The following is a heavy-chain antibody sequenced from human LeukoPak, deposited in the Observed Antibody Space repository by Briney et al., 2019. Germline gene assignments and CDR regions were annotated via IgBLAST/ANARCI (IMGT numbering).Heavy chain of an antibody. D-gene: IGHD5-12*01. CDR2: ISSNGGST. J-gene: IGHJ4*02. CDR1: GFTFSSYW. CDR3: ARDSYSGYGGTGNSDY. V-gene: IGHV3-64*01. Sequence: GGSLRLSCAASGFTFSSYWMSWVRQAPGKGLEYVSAISSNGGSTYYANSVKGRFTISRDNSKNTLYLQMGSLRAEDMAVYYCARDSYSGYGGTGNSDYWGQGTLVTVSS.